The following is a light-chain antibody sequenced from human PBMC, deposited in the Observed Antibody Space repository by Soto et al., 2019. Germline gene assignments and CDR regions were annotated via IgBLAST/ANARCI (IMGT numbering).Light chain of an antibody. CDR3: SSYASGNTYYV. V-gene: IGLV2-8*01. CDR1: SSDVGAYNF. J-gene: IGLJ1*01. Sequence: QSALTQPPSASGSPGQSVTISCTGTSSDVGAYNFVSWYQQHPGKAPKLMIFEVTKRPSGVPDRFSGSKSGNTASLTVSGLQAEDEADYYCSSYASGNTYYVLGTGTKVTVL. CDR2: EVT.